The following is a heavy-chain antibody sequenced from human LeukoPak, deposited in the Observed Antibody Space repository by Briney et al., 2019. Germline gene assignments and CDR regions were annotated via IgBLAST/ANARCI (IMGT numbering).Heavy chain of an antibody. CDR1: GFTFSSYG. CDR2: ISYDGSNK. Sequence: GGSLRLSCAASGFTFSSYGMHWVRQAPGKGLEWVAVISYDGSNKYYADSVKGRFTISRDNSKNTLYLQMNSLRAEDTAVYYCARVDGDYGPFDYWGQGTLVTVSS. CDR3: ARVDGDYGPFDY. V-gene: IGHV3-30*19. J-gene: IGHJ4*02. D-gene: IGHD4-17*01.